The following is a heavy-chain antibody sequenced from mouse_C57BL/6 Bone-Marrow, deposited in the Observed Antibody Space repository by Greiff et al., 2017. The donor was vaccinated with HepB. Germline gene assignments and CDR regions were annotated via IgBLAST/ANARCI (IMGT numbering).Heavy chain of an antibody. J-gene: IGHJ2*01. CDR2: ISSGSSTI. D-gene: IGHD2-1*01. CDR3: ARRNYGNLTGTYYFDY. Sequence: EVQVVESGGGLVKPGGSLKLSCAASGFTFSDYGMHWVRQAPEKGLEWVAYISSGSSTIYYADTVKGRFTISRDNAKNTLFLQMTSLRAEDTAMYYCARRNYGNLTGTYYFDYWGQGTTLTVSS. CDR1: GFTFSDYG. V-gene: IGHV5-17*01.